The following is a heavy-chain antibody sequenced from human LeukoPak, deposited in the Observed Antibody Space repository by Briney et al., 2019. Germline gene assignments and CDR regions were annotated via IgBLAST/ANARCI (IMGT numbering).Heavy chain of an antibody. Sequence: ASVKVSCKASGYTFTSYDINWVRQATGQGLEWMGWMNPNSGNTGYAQKLQGRVTMTTDTSTSTAYMELRSLRSDDTAVYYCARADYDYVWGSYRYAFFDYWGQGTLVTVSS. V-gene: IGHV1-8*02. D-gene: IGHD3-16*02. CDR1: GYTFTSYD. J-gene: IGHJ4*02. CDR2: MNPNSGNT. CDR3: ARADYDYVWGSYRYAFFDY.